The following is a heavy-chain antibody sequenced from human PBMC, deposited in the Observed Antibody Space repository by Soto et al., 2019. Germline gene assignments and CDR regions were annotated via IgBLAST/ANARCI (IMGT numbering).Heavy chain of an antibody. CDR1: GYTFTSYD. D-gene: IGHD4-17*01. V-gene: IGHV1-8*02. CDR3: ARTWMTTGNWFDP. Sequence: ASVKVSCKASGYTFTSYDINWVRQATGQGLEWMGWMNPNSGNTGYAQKFQGRVTMTRNTSISTAYMELSSLRSEDTAVYYCARTWMTTGNWFDPWGQGTLGTVSS. J-gene: IGHJ5*02. CDR2: MNPNSGNT.